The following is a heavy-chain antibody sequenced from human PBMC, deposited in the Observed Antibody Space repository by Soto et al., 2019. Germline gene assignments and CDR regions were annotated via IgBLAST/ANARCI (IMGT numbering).Heavy chain of an antibody. CDR1: GGSFSGYY. CDR2: IFHGGST. V-gene: IGHV4-34*12. J-gene: IGHJ4*02. CDR3: ARPHYDSNTFYSFFDY. Sequence: SKTLSLTCAVYGGSFSGYYWSWIRQPPGKGLEWIGEIFHGGSTNYSPSLNSRVTISVDTSKNQFSLELSSVTAADTAVYYCARPHYDSNTFYSFFDYWGQGTLVTVSS. D-gene: IGHD3-22*01.